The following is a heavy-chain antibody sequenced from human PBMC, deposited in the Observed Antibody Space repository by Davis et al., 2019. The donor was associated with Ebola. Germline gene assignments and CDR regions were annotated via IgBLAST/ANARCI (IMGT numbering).Heavy chain of an antibody. V-gene: IGHV3-66*01. CDR1: GFNVRSNY. D-gene: IGHD2-2*01. Sequence: GGSLRLSCEVSGFNVRSNYMSWVRQTPGRGLEWIAVTYTSCTTRCVDYADSVKGRFTVSRDNSKNTLYLQMNSLRAEDTAVYYCVYQLLSVDCYWGQGTLVTVSS. CDR2: TYTSCTT. CDR3: VYQLLSVDCY. J-gene: IGHJ4*02.